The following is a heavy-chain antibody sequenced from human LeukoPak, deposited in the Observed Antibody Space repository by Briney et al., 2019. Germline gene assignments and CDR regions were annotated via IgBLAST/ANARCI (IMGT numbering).Heavy chain of an antibody. J-gene: IGHJ4*02. CDR1: GGSFSGYY. Sequence: SETLSLTCAVYGGSFSGYYWSWIRQPPGKGLEWIGEINHSGSTNYNPSLKSRVTISVDTSKNQFSLKLSSVTAADTAVYYCARGIDYSNRGGHIDYWGQGTLVAVSS. V-gene: IGHV4-34*01. CDR3: ARGIDYSNRGGHIDY. D-gene: IGHD4-11*01. CDR2: INHSGST.